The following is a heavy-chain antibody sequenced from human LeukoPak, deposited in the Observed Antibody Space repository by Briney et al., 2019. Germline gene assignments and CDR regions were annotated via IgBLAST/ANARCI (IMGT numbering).Heavy chain of an antibody. CDR1: GGTYSIYA. CDR3: ARSVGYCSSTTCWYYFDY. D-gene: IGHD2-2*01. J-gene: IGHJ4*02. CDR2: IIPIFGTA. V-gene: IGHV1-69*01. Sequence: ASVKVSCKASGGTYSIYAISWVRQAPGQGLEWMGGIIPIFGTANYAQKFQGRVTITADESTSTAYMELSSLRSEDTAVYYCARSVGYCSSTTCWYYFDYWGQGTLVTVSS.